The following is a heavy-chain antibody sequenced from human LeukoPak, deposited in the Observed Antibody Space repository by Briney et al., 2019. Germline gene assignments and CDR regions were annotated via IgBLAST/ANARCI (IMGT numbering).Heavy chain of an antibody. CDR1: GFTFTSSA. D-gene: IGHD1-26*01. CDR3: AADVIVGATKDFDY. J-gene: IGHJ4*02. CDR2: IVVGSGNT. Sequence: SVKVSCKASGFTFTSSARQWVRQARGQRLEWIGWIVVGSGNTNYAQKSQERVTITKDMTTSTAYMERSSPRSEDTAVYYCAADVIVGATKDFDYWGQGTLVTVSS. V-gene: IGHV1-58*02.